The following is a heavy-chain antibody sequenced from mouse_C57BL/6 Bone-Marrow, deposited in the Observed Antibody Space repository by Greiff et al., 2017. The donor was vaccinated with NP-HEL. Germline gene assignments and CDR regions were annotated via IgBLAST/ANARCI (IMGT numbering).Heavy chain of an antibody. V-gene: IGHV1-15*01. Sequence: VKLMESGAELVRPGASVTLSCKASGYTFTDYEMHWVKQTPVHGLEWIGAIDPETGGTAYNQKFKGKAILTADKSSSTAYMELRSLTSEDSAVYYCTILLPFDYWGQGTTLTVSS. CDR2: IDPETGGT. J-gene: IGHJ2*01. CDR3: TILLPFDY. CDR1: GYTFTDYE. D-gene: IGHD1-1*01.